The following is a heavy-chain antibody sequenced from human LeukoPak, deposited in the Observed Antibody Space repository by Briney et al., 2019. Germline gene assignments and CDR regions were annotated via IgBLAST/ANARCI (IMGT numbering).Heavy chain of an antibody. CDR3: AREGGYYDSSGYQGDY. Sequence: SETLSLTCTVSGYSISSGYYWGWIRQPLGKGLEWIGSIYHSGSTYYNPSLKSRVTISVDTSKNQFSLKLSSVTAADTAVYYCAREGGYYDSSGYQGDYWGQGTLVTVSS. V-gene: IGHV4-38-2*02. J-gene: IGHJ4*02. D-gene: IGHD3-22*01. CDR1: GYSISSGYY. CDR2: IYHSGST.